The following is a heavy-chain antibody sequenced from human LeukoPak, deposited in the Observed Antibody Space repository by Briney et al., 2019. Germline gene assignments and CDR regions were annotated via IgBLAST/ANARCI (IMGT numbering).Heavy chain of an antibody. CDR1: GFTVSSNS. V-gene: IGHV3-53*01. J-gene: IGHJ4*02. CDR3: ARTGITVAPPFDY. Sequence: KAGGSLRPSCTVSGFTVSSNSMSWVRQAPGKGLEWVSFIYSDNTHYSDSVKGRFTISRDNAKNSLYLQMTSLRAEDTAVYYCARTGITVAPPFDYWGQGTLVTVSS. D-gene: IGHD4-23*01. CDR2: IYSDNT.